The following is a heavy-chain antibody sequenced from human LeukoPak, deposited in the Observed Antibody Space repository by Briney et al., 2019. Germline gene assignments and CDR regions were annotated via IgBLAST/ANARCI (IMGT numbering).Heavy chain of an antibody. CDR2: INPNSGGT. Sequence: GASVKVSCKASGYTFTGYYMHWVRQAPGQGLEWMGWINPNSGGTNYAQKFQGRVTMTRDTSISTAYMEPSRLRSDDTAVYYCARDRQLWLQSDAFDIWGQGTMVTVSS. V-gene: IGHV1-2*02. J-gene: IGHJ3*02. D-gene: IGHD5-18*01. CDR1: GYTFTGYY. CDR3: ARDRQLWLQSDAFDI.